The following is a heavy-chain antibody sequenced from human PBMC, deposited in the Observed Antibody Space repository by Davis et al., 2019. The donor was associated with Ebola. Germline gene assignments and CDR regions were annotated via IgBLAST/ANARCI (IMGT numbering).Heavy chain of an antibody. Sequence: ASVKVSCKASGYTFTGYYMHWVRQAPGQGLEWMGIINPSGGSTSYAQKFQGRVTMTRDTSTRTVYMELSSLRSEGTAVYYCACASSGWPREPFDYWGQGTLVTVSS. CDR1: GYTFTGYY. CDR2: INPSGGST. V-gene: IGHV1-46*01. J-gene: IGHJ4*02. D-gene: IGHD6-19*01. CDR3: ACASSGWPREPFDY.